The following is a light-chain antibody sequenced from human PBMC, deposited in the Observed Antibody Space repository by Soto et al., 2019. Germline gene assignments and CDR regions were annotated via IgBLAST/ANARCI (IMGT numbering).Light chain of an antibody. CDR3: AAWDDSLSGPV. Sequence: QSVRTQPPSESRTPGQRVTISCSGSSSNIGSNYVYWYQQLPGTAPKLLIYRNNQRPSGVPDRFSGSKSGTSASLAISGLRSEDEAYYYCAAWDDSLSGPVFGGGTQLTLL. V-gene: IGLV1-47*01. CDR1: SSNIGSNY. CDR2: RNN. J-gene: IGLJ7*01.